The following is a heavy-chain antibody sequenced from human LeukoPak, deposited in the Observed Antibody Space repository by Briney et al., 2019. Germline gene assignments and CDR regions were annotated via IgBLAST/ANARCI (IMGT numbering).Heavy chain of an antibody. J-gene: IGHJ4*02. CDR1: GGSISMYY. CDR2: ICYGGST. CDR3: ARAYRGSYYGFDY. V-gene: IGHV4-59*08. D-gene: IGHD1-26*01. Sequence: QTLSLTRTVSGGSISMYYWRWLRPPPGNRLAINGYICYGGSTNYNPSLKGGVTISVDTSKNQFSLKLSSVTAADTAVYYCARAYRGSYYGFDYWGQGTLVTVSS.